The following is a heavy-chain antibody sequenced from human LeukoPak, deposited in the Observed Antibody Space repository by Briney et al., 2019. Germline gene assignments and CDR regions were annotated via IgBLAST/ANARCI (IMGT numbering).Heavy chain of an antibody. CDR3: ARDPPYDFWSGYYSD. D-gene: IGHD3-3*01. Sequence: GGSLRLSCAASGFTFSTYTLKWVRQAPGKGLEWVSYISSSGSTIYYADSVKGRFTISRDNAKNSLYLQMNSLRAEDTAVYYCARDPPYDFWSGYYSDWGQGTLVTVSS. J-gene: IGHJ4*01. CDR2: ISSSGSTI. V-gene: IGHV3-48*04. CDR1: GFTFSTYT.